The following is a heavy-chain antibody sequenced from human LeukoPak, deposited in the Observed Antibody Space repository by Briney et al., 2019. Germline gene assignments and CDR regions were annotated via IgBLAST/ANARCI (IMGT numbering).Heavy chain of an antibody. Sequence: SETLSLTCTVSGGSVSSGSYYWSWIRQPPGKGLEWIGYIYYSASTNYNPSLKRRVTISVDTSKNQFSLKLSSVTAADTAVYYCARKHRYYYDSSDVDYWGQGTLVTVSS. D-gene: IGHD3-22*01. CDR1: GGSVSSGSYY. CDR2: IYYSAST. V-gene: IGHV4-61*01. J-gene: IGHJ4*02. CDR3: ARKHRYYYDSSDVDY.